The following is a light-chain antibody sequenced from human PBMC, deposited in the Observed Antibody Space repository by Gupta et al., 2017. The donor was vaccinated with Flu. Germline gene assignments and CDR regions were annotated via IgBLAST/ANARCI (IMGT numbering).Light chain of an antibody. J-gene: IGLJ3*02. Sequence: SYHLTQPPPVSVSPGQTARITCSGDALPKQDAYWYQQKPGKAPVLVIYKDSERPSGILERSYGYSSGTTVKLTSSGVQAEDEAYYYCKSADSSGILVFGGGTKLTVL. CDR2: KDS. CDR1: ALPKQD. V-gene: IGLV3-25*02. CDR3: KSADSSGILV.